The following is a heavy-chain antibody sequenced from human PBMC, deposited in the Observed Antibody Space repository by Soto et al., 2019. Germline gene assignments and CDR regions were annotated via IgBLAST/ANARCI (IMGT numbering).Heavy chain of an antibody. CDR3: TTRRGSSWYLGIDY. CDR2: IKSKTDGGTT. J-gene: IGHJ4*02. Sequence: EVQLVESGGGWVKPGGSLRLSCAASGFTFNNAWMSWVRQAPGKGLEWVGRIKSKTDGGTTDYAAPVKGRFTISRDDSGNTLYLQMNSLKTEDTAVYYCTTRRGSSWYLGIDYWGQGTLVTVSS. V-gene: IGHV3-15*01. D-gene: IGHD6-13*01. CDR1: GFTFNNAW.